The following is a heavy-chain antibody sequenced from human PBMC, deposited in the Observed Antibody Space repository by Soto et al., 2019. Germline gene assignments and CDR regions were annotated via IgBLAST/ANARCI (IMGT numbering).Heavy chain of an antibody. CDR3: AASLYYDFWSGYPYYYYYYMDV. CDR2: INSDGSST. CDR1: GFTFSSYW. J-gene: IGHJ6*03. Sequence: EVQLVESGGGLVQPGGSLRLSCAASGFTFSSYWMHWVRQAPGKGLVWVSRINSDGSSTSYADSVKGRFTISRDNAKNTLYLQMNSLRAEDTAVYYCAASLYYDFWSGYPYYYYYYMDVWGKGTTVTVSS. D-gene: IGHD3-3*01. V-gene: IGHV3-74*01.